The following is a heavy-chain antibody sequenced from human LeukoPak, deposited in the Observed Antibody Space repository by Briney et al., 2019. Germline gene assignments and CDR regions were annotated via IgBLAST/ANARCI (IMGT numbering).Heavy chain of an antibody. CDR3: AREPHSSTWYGVWVDY. J-gene: IGHJ4*02. CDR1: GFTFSSYA. V-gene: IGHV3-64*01. CDR2: ISSNGGST. Sequence: QPGGSLRLSCAASGFTFSSYAMYWVRQAPGKGLEYVSAISSNGGSTYYANSVKGRFTISRDNSKNTLYLQMGSLRAEDMAVYYCAREPHSSTWYGVWVDYWGQGTLVTVSS. D-gene: IGHD6-13*01.